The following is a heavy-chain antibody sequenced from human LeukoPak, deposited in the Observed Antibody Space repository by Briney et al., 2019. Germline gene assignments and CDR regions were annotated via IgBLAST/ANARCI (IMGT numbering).Heavy chain of an antibody. CDR2: IIPILGIA. J-gene: IGHJ4*02. Sequence: GASVKVSCKASGGTFSSYAISWVRQAPGQGLEWMGRIIPILGIANYAQKFQGRVTITADKSTSTAYMELSSLRSEDTAVYYCARDKGCSGGSCYSDYWGQGTLVTVSS. D-gene: IGHD2-15*01. V-gene: IGHV1-69*04. CDR1: GGTFSSYA. CDR3: ARDKGCSGGSCYSDY.